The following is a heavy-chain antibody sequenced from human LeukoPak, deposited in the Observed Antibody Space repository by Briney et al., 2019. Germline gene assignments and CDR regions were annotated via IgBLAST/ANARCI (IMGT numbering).Heavy chain of an antibody. D-gene: IGHD6-19*01. J-gene: IGHJ4*02. CDR1: GFTFSTYA. CDR2: ISSNGDAT. V-gene: IGHV3-23*01. CDR3: AKWMYPSGGSFDY. Sequence: GGSLRLSCAASGFTFSTYAMGWVRQAPGKGLEWVSGISSNGDATYYADSVKGRFTISRDSSKNTLYLQMNSLTAEDTAVYYCAKWMYPSGGSFDYWGQGTLVTVSS.